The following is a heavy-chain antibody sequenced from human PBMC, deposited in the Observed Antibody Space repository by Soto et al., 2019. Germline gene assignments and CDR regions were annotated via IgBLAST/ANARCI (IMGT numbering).Heavy chain of an antibody. Sequence: VQLVESGGGVVQPGRSLRLSCAASGSTFSNYGMHWVRQAPGKGPEWVAVIWYDGSNKYYGESVKGRFSISRDKSKNTLYLDINSLRTEDTAVYYCARDGGSHGPSYFDSWGQGSLVIVSS. CDR3: ARDGGSHGPSYFDS. CDR2: IWYDGSNK. D-gene: IGHD3-16*01. CDR1: GSTFSNYG. V-gene: IGHV3-33*01. J-gene: IGHJ4*02.